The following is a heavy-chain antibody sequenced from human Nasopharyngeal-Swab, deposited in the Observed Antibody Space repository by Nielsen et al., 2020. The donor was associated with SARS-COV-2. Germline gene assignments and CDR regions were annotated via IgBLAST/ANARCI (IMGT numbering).Heavy chain of an antibody. Sequence: CTVSGYSISSGYYWGWIRQPPGKGLEWIASIYHSGNTYYNPSLKSRVTISVDTSKNQFSLKLDSVTAADTALYFCVHLWLPGFWGQGTLVTVSS. D-gene: IGHD2-21*01. CDR3: VHLWLPGF. CDR2: IYHSGNT. CDR1: GYSISSGYY. V-gene: IGHV4-38-2*02. J-gene: IGHJ4*02.